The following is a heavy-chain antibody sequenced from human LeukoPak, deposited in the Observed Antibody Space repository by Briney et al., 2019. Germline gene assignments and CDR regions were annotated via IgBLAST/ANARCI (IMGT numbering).Heavy chain of an antibody. V-gene: IGHV3-7*01. CDR3: ARSSTAVAGNDY. Sequence: PGGSQRLFCAASGFTFSTNWVSWARQAPGEGLEWVANRKQDGSEKYYVDSVKGRITISSNNTKNSLYLQMNSLRAEDTAEYYGARSSTAVAGNDYWGQGTLVTVSS. CDR1: GFTFSTNW. CDR2: RKQDGSEK. D-gene: IGHD6-19*01. J-gene: IGHJ4*02.